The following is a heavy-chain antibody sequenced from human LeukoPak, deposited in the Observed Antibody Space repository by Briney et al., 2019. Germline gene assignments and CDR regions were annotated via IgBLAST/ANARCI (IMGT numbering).Heavy chain of an antibody. CDR1: GFTFSSYA. Sequence: PGGSLRLSCAASGFTFSSYALSWVRQAPGKGLEWVANIKQDGTEKYHVDSVKGRFTISRDNAKNSLYLQMNSLRAEDTAVYYCARKRGSGSSIYYYGLDVWGRGTTVTVSS. CDR2: IKQDGTEK. CDR3: ARKRGSGSSIYYYGLDV. V-gene: IGHV3-7*05. D-gene: IGHD3-10*01. J-gene: IGHJ6*02.